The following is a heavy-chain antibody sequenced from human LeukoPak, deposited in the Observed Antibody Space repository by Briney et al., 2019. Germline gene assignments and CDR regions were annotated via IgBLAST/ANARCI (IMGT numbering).Heavy chain of an antibody. CDR2: INPNTGDT. CDR3: ARGDYYSGYAGAYYDC. V-gene: IGHV1-2*02. D-gene: IGHD5-12*01. CDR1: VYGFTAYY. Sequence: ASVTVSFKASVYGFTAYYIHWVRQAPGQGLEWMGWINPNTGDTNFAQKFKGRVTVTRDTSITTAYMELSRLRSDDTAVYYCARGDYYSGYAGAYYDCWGQGTLVTVSS. J-gene: IGHJ4*02.